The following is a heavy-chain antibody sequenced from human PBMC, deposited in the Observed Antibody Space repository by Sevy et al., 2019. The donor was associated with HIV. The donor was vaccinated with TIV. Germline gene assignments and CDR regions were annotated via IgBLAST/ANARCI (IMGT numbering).Heavy chain of an antibody. Sequence: GWSLRLSCAASGFTFSGSAMDWVRHTSGKGLEWLGRIRNQANNYATTYAASVKGRFVISRDDSKNTAYLHMNNLKTEDTAVYYCTSGIAVVGTVYFDYWGRGTLVTVSS. CDR2: IRNQANNYAT. J-gene: IGHJ4*02. CDR3: TSGIAVVGTVYFDY. CDR1: GFTFSGSA. D-gene: IGHD6-19*01. V-gene: IGHV3-73*01.